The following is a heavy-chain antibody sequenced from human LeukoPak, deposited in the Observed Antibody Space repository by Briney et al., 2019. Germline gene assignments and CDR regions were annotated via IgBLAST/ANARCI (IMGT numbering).Heavy chain of an antibody. D-gene: IGHD2-15*01. CDR2: ISAYNGNT. Sequence: ASVKVSCKASGGTFSSYGISWVRQAPGQGLEWMGWISAYNGNTNYAQKLQGRVTMTTDTSTSTAYMELRSLRSDDTAVYYCARVGLYCSGGSCYGWFDPWGQGTLVTVSS. CDR1: GGTFSSYG. J-gene: IGHJ5*02. CDR3: ARVGLYCSGGSCYGWFDP. V-gene: IGHV1-18*01.